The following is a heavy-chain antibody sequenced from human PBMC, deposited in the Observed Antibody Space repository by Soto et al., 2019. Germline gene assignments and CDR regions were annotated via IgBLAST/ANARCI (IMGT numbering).Heavy chain of an antibody. CDR2: IYYSGST. Sequence: KPSETLSLTCTVSGGSVSIGSYYWSWIRQPPGKGLEWIGYIYYSGSTNYNPSLKSRVTISVDTSKNKFSLKLSSVTAADTAVYYCAGTILTGDYTFDYWGQGTRVPVSS. D-gene: IGHD3-9*01. V-gene: IGHV4-61*01. CDR1: GGSVSIGSYY. CDR3: AGTILTGDYTFDY. J-gene: IGHJ4*02.